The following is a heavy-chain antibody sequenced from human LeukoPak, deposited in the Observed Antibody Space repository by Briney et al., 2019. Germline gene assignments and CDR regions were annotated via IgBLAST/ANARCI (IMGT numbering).Heavy chain of an antibody. CDR1: GFPFSSYG. J-gene: IGHJ4*02. CDR3: ARDLSAAYDF. V-gene: IGHV3-33*01. D-gene: IGHD2-21*01. Sequence: GGSLRLSCAASGFPFSSYGMHWVRQAPGKGLEWVARLVYDERNDYADSVKGRFTISRDNSKNTLYLQMDNLRVDDTAVYYCARDLSAAYDFWGQGILVTVSS. CDR2: LVYDERN.